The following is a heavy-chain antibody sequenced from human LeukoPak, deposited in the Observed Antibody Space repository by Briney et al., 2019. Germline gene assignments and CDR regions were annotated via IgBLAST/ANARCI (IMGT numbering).Heavy chain of an antibody. J-gene: IGHJ4*02. Sequence: GGSLRLSCAASGFTFSGSVMHWVRQASGKGLEWVGRIRNKANSYATAYAASVKGRFTISRDDSKNTAYLQMNSLKTEDTAVYYCSVNYCSGGSCYMLWGQGTLVTVSS. CDR3: SVNYCSGGSCYML. V-gene: IGHV3-73*01. CDR2: IRNKANSYAT. D-gene: IGHD2-15*01. CDR1: GFTFSGSV.